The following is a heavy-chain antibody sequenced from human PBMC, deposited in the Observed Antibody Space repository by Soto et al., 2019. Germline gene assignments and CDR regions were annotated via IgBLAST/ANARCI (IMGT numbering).Heavy chain of an antibody. CDR1: GGSISSGDYY. V-gene: IGHV4-30-4*01. CDR2: IYNSGNT. D-gene: IGHD1-1*01. Sequence: PSETLSLTCSVSGGSISSGDYYWSWIRQPPGKGLEWIGYIYNSGNTYYNPSLMSRVTISADTSKNQFSLTLTSVTAADTAVYFCASRLVTTGTLDHWGQGTLVTVSS. CDR3: ASRLVTTGTLDH. J-gene: IGHJ4*02.